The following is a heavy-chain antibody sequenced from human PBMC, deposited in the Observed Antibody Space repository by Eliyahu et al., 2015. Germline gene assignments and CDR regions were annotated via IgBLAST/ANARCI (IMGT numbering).Heavy chain of an antibody. V-gene: IGHV4-59*01. CDR1: GVSISSXY. CDR2: IYNXGST. J-gene: IGHJ5*02. CDR3: ASRSDWFDP. Sequence: QVQLQESGPGLVKPSETLSLTCTVSGVSISSXYWSWFRQPPGKGLEWIGYIYNXGSTNYNPSLKSRVTISVDTSKNQFSLKLTSVTAADTAVYYCASRSDWFDPWGQGTLVTVSS. D-gene: IGHD3-16*02.